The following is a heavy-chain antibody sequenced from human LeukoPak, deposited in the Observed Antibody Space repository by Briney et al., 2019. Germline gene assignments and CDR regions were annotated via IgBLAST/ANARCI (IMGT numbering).Heavy chain of an antibody. CDR1: GGSISSSSYY. V-gene: IGHV4-39*01. J-gene: IGHJ4*02. Sequence: PSETLSLTCTVSGGSISSSSYYWGWIRQPPGKGLEWIGEISHSGSTNYNPSLKSRVTISVDTSKNQFSLKLSSVTAADTAVYYCARYGGSGCADYWGQGTLVTVSS. D-gene: IGHD6-25*01. CDR3: ARYGGSGCADY. CDR2: ISHSGST.